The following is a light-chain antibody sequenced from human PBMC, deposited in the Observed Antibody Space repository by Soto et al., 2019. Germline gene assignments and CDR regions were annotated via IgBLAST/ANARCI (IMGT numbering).Light chain of an antibody. CDR2: GNS. CDR1: SSNIGAGYD. Sequence: QSVLTQPPSVYGAPGQRVTISCTGSSSNIGAGYDVHWYQQLPGTAPKLLIYGNSNRPSGVPDRFSGSKSGTSASLAITGLQAEDEADYYCQSYDSSLSGPVFGGGTQLTVL. V-gene: IGLV1-40*01. CDR3: QSYDSSLSGPV. J-gene: IGLJ7*01.